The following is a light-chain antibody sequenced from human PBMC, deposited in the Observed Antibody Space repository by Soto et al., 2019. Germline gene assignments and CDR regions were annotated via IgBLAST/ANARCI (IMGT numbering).Light chain of an antibody. CDR3: QQYNDWPPTT. CDR1: QSLDSN. Sequence: LVMTQSPATLSVFPGERATLSCRASQSLDSNLAWYHQKPGQAPRLLIYRASTRATGIPARFSGSGSETEFTLPISSLQSEDSAAYYGQQYNDWPPTTFGQGTRLEIK. J-gene: IGKJ5*01. CDR2: RAS. V-gene: IGKV3-15*01.